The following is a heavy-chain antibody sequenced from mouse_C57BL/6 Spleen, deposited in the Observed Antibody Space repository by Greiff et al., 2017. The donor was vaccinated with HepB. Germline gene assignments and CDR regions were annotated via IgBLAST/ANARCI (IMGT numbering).Heavy chain of an antibody. CDR1: GFTFSDSW. V-gene: IGHV6-6*01. Sequence: SVACLVQPLGSMKLSCAASGFTFSDSWMDWVRQSPEKGLEWVAEIRNKANNHATYYAESVKGRLTISRDESKSSVYLQMNSLRAEDTGIYYCTESRGGFDVWGKGTTVTVSS. CDR3: TESRGGFDV. CDR2: IRNKANNHAT. D-gene: IGHD1-1*01. J-gene: IGHJ1*03.